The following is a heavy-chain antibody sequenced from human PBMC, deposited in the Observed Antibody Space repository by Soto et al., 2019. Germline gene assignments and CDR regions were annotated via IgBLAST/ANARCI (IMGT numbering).Heavy chain of an antibody. CDR2: IWYDGSNR. J-gene: IGHJ4*02. CDR3: ARDYYKYYDSSGYYRSPAY. D-gene: IGHD3-22*01. CDR1: GFTFSSYG. Sequence: PGGSLRLSCAASGFTFSSYGMHWVRQAPGKGLEWVAVIWYDGSNRYYADSVKGRFTISRDNSKNTLYLQMNSLRAEDTAVYYCARDYYKYYDSSGYYRSPAYWGQGTLVTVSS. V-gene: IGHV3-33*01.